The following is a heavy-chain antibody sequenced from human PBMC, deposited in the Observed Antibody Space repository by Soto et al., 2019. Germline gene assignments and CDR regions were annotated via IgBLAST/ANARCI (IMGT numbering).Heavy chain of an antibody. Sequence: SETLSLTCAFSGCSISSNNWWSWVRQPPGEGLEWIGEVYHSGTTNYNPSLKSRVTISVDKSQNQFSLKLRSVTAADTAVYYCASNYGSGSYFSSWGRGTLVTVSS. J-gene: IGHJ4*02. CDR3: ASNYGSGSYFSS. CDR2: VYHSGTT. D-gene: IGHD3-10*01. V-gene: IGHV4-4*02. CDR1: GCSISSNNW.